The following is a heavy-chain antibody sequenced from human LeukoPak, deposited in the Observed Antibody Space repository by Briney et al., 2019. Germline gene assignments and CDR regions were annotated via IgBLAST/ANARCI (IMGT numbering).Heavy chain of an antibody. CDR2: ISTRGST. D-gene: IGHD6-19*01. CDR3: AKGQWLEPFDY. Sequence: SETLSLTCTVSSGSISTSNYYWSWIRQPAGKGLEWIGRISTRGSTNYNPSLRSRVTISLDTSKNQFSLKLNSVTAADTAVYYCAKGQWLEPFDYWGQGTLVTVSS. J-gene: IGHJ4*02. CDR1: SGSISTSNYY. V-gene: IGHV4-61*02.